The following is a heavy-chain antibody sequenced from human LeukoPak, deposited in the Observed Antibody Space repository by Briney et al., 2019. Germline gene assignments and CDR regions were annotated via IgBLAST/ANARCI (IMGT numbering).Heavy chain of an antibody. CDR2: INTDGSST. V-gene: IGHV3-74*03. CDR1: GITFSNYW. Sequence: GGSLRLSCAASGITFSNYWVHWLRQAPGGGRVWVTRINTDGSSTTYAASVKGRFTFSRDNAKNTLILQMNSLRTEDTAVYYCARREYGSAWPNIDYWGQGTLVTVSS. D-gene: IGHD6-19*01. CDR3: ARREYGSAWPNIDY. J-gene: IGHJ4*02.